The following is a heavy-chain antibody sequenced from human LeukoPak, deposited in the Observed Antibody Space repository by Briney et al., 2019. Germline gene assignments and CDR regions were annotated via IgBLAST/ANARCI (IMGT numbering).Heavy chain of an antibody. CDR1: GYTFTDYY. V-gene: IGHV1-2*02. D-gene: IGHD2-21*01. Sequence: RGASVKVSCKASGYTFTDYYMHWVRQAPGQGLEWLGWINPNNGGTNYAQKFQGRVTMTRDTSISTAYMELSRLRSDDTAVYYCARQFLYYYYYMDVWGKGTTVTVSS. CDR2: INPNNGGT. CDR3: ARQFLYYYYYMDV. J-gene: IGHJ6*03.